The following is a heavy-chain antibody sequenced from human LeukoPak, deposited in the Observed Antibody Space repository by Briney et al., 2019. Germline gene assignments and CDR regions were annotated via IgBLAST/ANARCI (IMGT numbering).Heavy chain of an antibody. D-gene: IGHD4-17*01. V-gene: IGHV3-30*03. J-gene: IGHJ4*02. CDR1: GFTFSSYG. Sequence: PGGSLRLSCAASGFTFSSYGMHWVRQAPGKGLESVALISYDGSNKYYADSVKGRFTISRDNSKNTLYLQMNSLRAEDTAVYYCGGIEVTTVIYWGQGTLVTVSS. CDR2: ISYDGSNK. CDR3: GGIEVTTVIY.